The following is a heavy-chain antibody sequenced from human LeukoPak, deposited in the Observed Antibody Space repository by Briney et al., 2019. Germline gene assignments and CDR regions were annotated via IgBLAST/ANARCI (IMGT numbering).Heavy chain of an antibody. CDR1: GVIFSSYA. J-gene: IGHJ4*02. CDR2: ITGSGSTT. V-gene: IGHV3-23*01. CDR3: AKTRGLVAAASEY. Sequence: GGSLRLSCAASGVIFSSYAMSWVRQAPGKVLEWVSAITGSGSTTYYADSVKGRFTISRENSKNTLYLQMNSLRAEDTARYYCAKTRGLVAAASEYWGQGTLVTVSS. D-gene: IGHD6-13*01.